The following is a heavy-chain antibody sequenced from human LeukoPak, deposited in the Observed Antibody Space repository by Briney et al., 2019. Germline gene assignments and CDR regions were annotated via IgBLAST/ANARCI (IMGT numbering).Heavy chain of an antibody. Sequence: ASVKVSCKASGYTFTGYYMHWVRQAPGQGLEWMGWINPNSGGTNYAQKFQGRVTMTRDTSISTAYMELSRLRSDDTAVYYCARDRDYYGSGSNYWGQGTLVTVSS. V-gene: IGHV1-2*02. D-gene: IGHD3-10*01. CDR3: ARDRDYYGSGSNY. J-gene: IGHJ4*02. CDR1: GYTFTGYY. CDR2: INPNSGGT.